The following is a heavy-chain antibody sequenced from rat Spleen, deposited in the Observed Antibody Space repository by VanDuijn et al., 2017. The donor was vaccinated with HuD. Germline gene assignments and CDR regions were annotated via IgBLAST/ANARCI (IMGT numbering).Heavy chain of an antibody. J-gene: IGHJ2*01. D-gene: IGHD1-8*01. CDR2: ISTGGGNT. Sequence: EVQLVESGGGLVQPGRSLQLSCAASGFTFSNYYMAWVRQAPTKGLEWVASISTGGGNTYYRDSVKGRFTISRDNAKSTLFLQMDSLRSEDTATYFCARHRYKRTVAAVDYWGHGVMVTVSS. CDR3: ARHRYKRTVAAVDY. CDR1: GFTFSNYY. V-gene: IGHV5-25*01.